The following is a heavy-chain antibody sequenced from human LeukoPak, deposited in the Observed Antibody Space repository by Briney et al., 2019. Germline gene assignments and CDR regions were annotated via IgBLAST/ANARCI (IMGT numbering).Heavy chain of an antibody. V-gene: IGHV4-34*01. D-gene: IGHD1-26*01. CDR3: ARGQSRWELLRSHYFDC. Sequence: SETLSLTCAVYGGSFSGYYWSWIRQPPGKGLEWIEEINHSGSTNYNPSLKSRVTISVDTSKNQFSLKLSSVTAADTAVYYCARGQSRWELLRSHYFDCWGQGTLVTVSS. J-gene: IGHJ4*02. CDR1: GGSFSGYY. CDR2: INHSGST.